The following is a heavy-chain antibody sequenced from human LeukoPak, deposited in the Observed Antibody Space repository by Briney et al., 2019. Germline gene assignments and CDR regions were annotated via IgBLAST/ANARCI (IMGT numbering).Heavy chain of an antibody. CDR2: MYTSGIT. D-gene: IGHD2-21*02. Sequence: PSETLSLTCAVSGYSISSGYYWGWIRQPAGKGLEWIGHMYTSGITNYNPSLKSRVTMSVDTSKKQFSLKLSSVTAADTAVYYCASRDANTAAAFDIWGQGTMLTVSS. CDR3: ASRDANTAAAFDI. J-gene: IGHJ3*02. CDR1: GYSISSGYY. V-gene: IGHV4-4*07.